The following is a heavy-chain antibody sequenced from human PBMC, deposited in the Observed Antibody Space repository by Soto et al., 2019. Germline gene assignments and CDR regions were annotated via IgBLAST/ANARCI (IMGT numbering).Heavy chain of an antibody. V-gene: IGHV3-23*01. CDR1: GFTFSSYA. D-gene: IGHD2-15*01. CDR2: VSIGGST. CDR3: AKRRGAGGHFDY. J-gene: IGHJ4*02. Sequence: XVSLRLSCAASGFTFSSYAMGWVRQGPGKGLEWVAVVSIGGSTHYADSVRGRFTISRDNSKNTLSLQMNSLTAEDTAVYFCAKRRGAGGHFDYWGQGALVTVSS.